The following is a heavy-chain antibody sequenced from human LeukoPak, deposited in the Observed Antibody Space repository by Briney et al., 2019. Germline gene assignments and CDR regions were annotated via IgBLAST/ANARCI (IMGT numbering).Heavy chain of an antibody. CDR3: AKQSGDDYYDSSKEFDY. D-gene: IGHD3-22*01. CDR1: GFTFSSYA. J-gene: IGHJ4*02. Sequence: PGGSLRLSCAASGFTFSSYAMSWVRQAPGKGLEWVSAISGSGGSTYYADSVKGRFTISRDNSKNTLYLQMNSLRAEDTAVYYCAKQSGDDYYDSSKEFDYWGQGTLVTVSS. V-gene: IGHV3-23*01. CDR2: ISGSGGST.